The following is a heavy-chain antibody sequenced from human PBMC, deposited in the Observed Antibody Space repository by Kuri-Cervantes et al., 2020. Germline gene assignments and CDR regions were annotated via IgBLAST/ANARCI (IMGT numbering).Heavy chain of an antibody. CDR2: ISYDGSNK. CDR1: GFTFSSYG. J-gene: IGHJ6*02. V-gene: IGHV3-30*18. Sequence: GESLKISCAASGFTFSSYGMHWVRQAPGKGLEWVAVISYDGSNKYYADSVKGRFTISRDNSKNTLYLQMNSLRAEDTAVYYCAKDRVYYYDSSDLYGMDVWDQGTTVTVSS. D-gene: IGHD3-22*01. CDR3: AKDRVYYYDSSDLYGMDV.